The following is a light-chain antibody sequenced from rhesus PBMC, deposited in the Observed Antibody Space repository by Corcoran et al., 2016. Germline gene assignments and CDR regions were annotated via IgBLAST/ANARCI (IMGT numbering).Light chain of an antibody. Sequence: DIQMTQSPSSLSASVGDRVTITCRASQGISSYLAWYQQKTGKAPKLLIYAASTLQSGVPSRFSGSGSGTDCTLTISSLQPEDFATYYCQQHNSYPLTFGGGTKVELK. CDR3: QQHNSYPLT. V-gene: IGKV1-25*01. J-gene: IGKJ4*01. CDR2: AAS. CDR1: QGISSY.